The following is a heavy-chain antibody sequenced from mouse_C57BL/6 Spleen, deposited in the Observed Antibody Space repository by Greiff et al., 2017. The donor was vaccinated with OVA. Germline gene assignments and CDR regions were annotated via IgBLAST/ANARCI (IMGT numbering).Heavy chain of an antibody. CDR3: ARDWAHDYGFAY. CDR1: GYSFTSYY. Sequence: QVQLQQSGPELVKPGASVKISCKASGYSFTSYYIHWVKQRPGQGLEWIGWIYPGSGDTKYNEKFKGKATLTADTSSSTAYLQRSSLSSEDSAFYYCARDWAHDYGFAYWGQGTLVTVSA. V-gene: IGHV1-66*01. D-gene: IGHD2-4*01. CDR2: IYPGSGDT. J-gene: IGHJ3*01.